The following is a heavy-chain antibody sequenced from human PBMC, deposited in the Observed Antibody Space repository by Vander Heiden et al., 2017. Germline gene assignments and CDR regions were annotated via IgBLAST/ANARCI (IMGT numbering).Heavy chain of an antibody. V-gene: IGHV3-20*01. CDR3: ARVEIDMYGDLRRGFGMDV. CDR1: GFTFDDYG. D-gene: IGHD4-17*01. J-gene: IGHJ6*02. CDR2: INWNGGST. Sequence: EVQLVESGGGVVRPGGSLRLSCAASGFTFDDYGMSWVRQAPGKGLEWVSGINWNGGSTGYADSVKGRFTISRDNAKNSLYLQMNSLRAEDTALYHGARVEIDMYGDLRRGFGMDVWGQGTTVTVSS.